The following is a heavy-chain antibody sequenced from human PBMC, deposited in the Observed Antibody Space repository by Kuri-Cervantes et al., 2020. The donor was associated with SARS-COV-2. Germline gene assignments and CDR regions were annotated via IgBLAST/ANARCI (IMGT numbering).Heavy chain of an antibody. CDR3: ARESAAGTPYFDY. CDR2: VYHSGST. D-gene: IGHD6-13*01. J-gene: IGHJ4*02. V-gene: IGHV4-38-2*02. CDR1: NYSISSGYY. Sequence: GSLRLSCTVSNYSISSGYYWGWIRQPPGKGLEWIASVYHSGSTSYSPSLKSRVTISVDTSKNQFSLKLSSVTAADTAVYYCARESAAGTPYFDYWGQGTLVTVSS.